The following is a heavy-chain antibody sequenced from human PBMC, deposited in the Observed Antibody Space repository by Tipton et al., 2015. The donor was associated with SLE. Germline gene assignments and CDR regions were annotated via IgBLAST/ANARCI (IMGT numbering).Heavy chain of an antibody. CDR2: VYYSGTT. V-gene: IGHV4-59*07. D-gene: IGHD3-10*01. CDR3: AAGYYGSGSYYH. Sequence: TLSLTCTVSGDSISSYYWSWIRQPPGKGLEWIGFVYYSGTTSYNPSLKSRVTMSADTSKNQFSLKLSSVTAADTAVYYCAAGYYGSGSYYHWGQGTLVTVSS. J-gene: IGHJ4*02. CDR1: GDSISSYY.